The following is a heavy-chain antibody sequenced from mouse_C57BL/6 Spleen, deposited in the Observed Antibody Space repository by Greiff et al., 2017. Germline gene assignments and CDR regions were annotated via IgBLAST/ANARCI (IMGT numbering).Heavy chain of an antibody. CDR2: IYPGDGDT. J-gene: IGHJ4*01. CDR1: GYAFSSYW. Sequence: VQLQESGAELVKPGASVKISCKASGYAFSSYWMNWVKQRPGKGLEWIGQIYPGDGDTNYNGKFKGKATLTADKSSSTAYMQLSSLTSEASAVYFCARGDSSRAMDYWGQGTSVTVSS. D-gene: IGHD3-2*02. V-gene: IGHV1-80*01. CDR3: ARGDSSRAMDY.